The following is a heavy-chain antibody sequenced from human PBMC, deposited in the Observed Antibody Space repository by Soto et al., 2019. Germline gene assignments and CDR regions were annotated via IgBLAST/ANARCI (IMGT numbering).Heavy chain of an antibody. CDR2: IKPGGSDL. J-gene: IGHJ4*02. D-gene: IGHD1-26*01. V-gene: IGHV5-51*01. CDR3: ARQISYICDF. CDR1: GYRLDGAW. Sequence: GESLKISCKGAGYRLDGAWIGWVRQMPGKGLEWMGIIKPGGSDLRYSPSFRGQVTISADAAVNTAFLQWNSLKASDTAMYYCARQISYICDFWGKGNLVTVSS.